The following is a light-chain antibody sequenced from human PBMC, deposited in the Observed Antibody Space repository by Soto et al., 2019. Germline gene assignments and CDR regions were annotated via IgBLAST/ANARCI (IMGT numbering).Light chain of an antibody. CDR2: DNQ. CDR3: GTWDSSLTIGVI. CDR1: SSNVGKNF. V-gene: IGLV1-51*01. Sequence: QSVLTQPPSVSAAPGQKVSISCSGSSSNVGKNFVSWYQHVPGKVPKLLIYDNQKRPSGIPDRFSASKSGTLATLDITGLQTGDEADYYCGTWDSSLTIGVIFGGGTKLTVL. J-gene: IGLJ2*01.